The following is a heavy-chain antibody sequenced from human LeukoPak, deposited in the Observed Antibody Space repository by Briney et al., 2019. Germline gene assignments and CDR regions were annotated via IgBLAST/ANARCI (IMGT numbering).Heavy chain of an antibody. D-gene: IGHD3-16*01. CDR2: ITRSTSSI. V-gene: IGHV3-21*01. CDR1: GFTISSYN. Sequence: GGSLTLSCAAPGFTISSYNMNWVRQAPGKWLEWVSSITRSTSSIYYAESLWGRLTISSDNARNSLFLPLNSRRAQGTAVYYCARGGNWFDPWGQGTLVTVSS. J-gene: IGHJ5*02. CDR3: ARGGNWFDP.